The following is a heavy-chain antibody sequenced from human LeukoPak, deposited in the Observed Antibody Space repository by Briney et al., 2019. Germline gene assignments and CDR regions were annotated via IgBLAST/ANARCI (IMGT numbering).Heavy chain of an antibody. D-gene: IGHD4-23*01. Sequence: SETLSLTCTVSDYSISSGYYWGWIRQPPGKGLEWIGSISHSGNTYYNPSLKSRVTISVDTSKNHFSLKLTSVTAADTAVYYCARGQPMTGVITPGARYFDSWGQGTLVTVSS. CDR1: DYSISSGYY. J-gene: IGHJ4*02. V-gene: IGHV4-38-2*02. CDR3: ARGQPMTGVITPGARYFDS. CDR2: ISHSGNT.